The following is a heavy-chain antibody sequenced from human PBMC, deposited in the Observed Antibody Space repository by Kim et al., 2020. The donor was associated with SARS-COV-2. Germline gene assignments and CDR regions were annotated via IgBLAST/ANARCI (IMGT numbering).Heavy chain of an antibody. CDR2: IYYSGST. CDR1: GGSISSYY. D-gene: IGHD2-2*01. CDR3: ARHRDIVVVPAAPWAWFDP. V-gene: IGHV4-59*08. J-gene: IGHJ5*02. Sequence: SETLSLTCTVSGGSISSYYWSWIRQPPGKGLEWIGYIYYSGSTNYNPSLKSRVTISVDTSKNQFSLKLSSVTAADTAVYYCARHRDIVVVPAAPWAWFDPWGQGTLVTVSS.